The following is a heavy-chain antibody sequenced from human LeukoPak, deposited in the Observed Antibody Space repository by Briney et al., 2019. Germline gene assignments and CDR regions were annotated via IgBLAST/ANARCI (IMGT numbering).Heavy chain of an antibody. D-gene: IGHD4-17*01. CDR1: GFTFSSYA. Sequence: QPGGSLRLSCEASGFTFSSYAMSWVRQAPGKGLEWVSAISGSGGSTYYADSVKGRFTISRDNSKNTLYLQMNSLRAEDTAVYCCARDYADYVGYFFFDYWGQGTLVTVSS. J-gene: IGHJ4*02. V-gene: IGHV3-23*01. CDR2: ISGSGGST. CDR3: ARDYADYVGYFFFDY.